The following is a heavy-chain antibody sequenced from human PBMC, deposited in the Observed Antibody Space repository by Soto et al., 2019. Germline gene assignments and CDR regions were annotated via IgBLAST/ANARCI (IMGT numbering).Heavy chain of an antibody. CDR3: VRGQSVLCLDL. Sequence: ASVKVSCKSSGYTFTDFYIHWVRQVPGQGLEWVGGINPKNGGINYAQKFQGRVTMTRDTSVNTSYMDLTRLNFDDSAMYYCVRGQSVLCLDLWGRGTQVTASS. CDR2: INPKNGGI. CDR1: GYTFTDFY. V-gene: IGHV1-2*02. D-gene: IGHD2-2*01. J-gene: IGHJ1*01.